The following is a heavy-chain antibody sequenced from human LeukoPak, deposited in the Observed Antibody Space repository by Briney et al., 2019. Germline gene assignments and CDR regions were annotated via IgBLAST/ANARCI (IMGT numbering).Heavy chain of an antibody. V-gene: IGHV4-59*08. CDR2: IYYSGST. CDR1: GGSISSYY. D-gene: IGHD4-23*01. J-gene: IGHJ4*02. CDR3: ARQGRGYGGNSDY. Sequence: PSETLSLTCTVSGGSISSYYWTWLRQPPGKGLEWIGYIYYSGSTNYNPSLKSRVTISVDTSKNQFSLKLSSVTAADTAVYYCARQGRGYGGNSDYWGQGTLVTVSS.